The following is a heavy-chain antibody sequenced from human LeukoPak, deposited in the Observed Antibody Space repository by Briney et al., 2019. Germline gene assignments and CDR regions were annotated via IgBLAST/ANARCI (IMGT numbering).Heavy chain of an antibody. CDR3: ARHRGQYSAHDAFDI. D-gene: IGHD5-12*01. CDR2: ILYSGST. CDR1: GGSVSGHY. Sequence: PSETLSLTCTVSGGSVSGHYWSWIRQTPGKGLEWIGYILYSGSTRYNPSLGSRVTISVDTSKDLFSLKLTSVTAADTALYYCARHRGQYSAHDAFDIWGQGTLVAVSS. J-gene: IGHJ3*02. V-gene: IGHV4-59*08.